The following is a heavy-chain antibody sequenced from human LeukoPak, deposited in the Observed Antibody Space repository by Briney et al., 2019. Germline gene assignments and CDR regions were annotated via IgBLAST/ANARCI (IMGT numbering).Heavy chain of an antibody. J-gene: IGHJ6*02. CDR1: GFTFSSYS. Sequence: GGSLRLSCAASGFTFSSYSMHWVRQAPGKGLEWVAVISYDGSNKYNADSVKGRFTISRDNPKNTLYLQMNSLRREDTAEYYCARAEYDRSGSIYSYYGMDIWGQGTTVTVS. V-gene: IGHV3-30-3*01. CDR3: ARAEYDRSGSIYSYYGMDI. D-gene: IGHD3-22*01. CDR2: ISYDGSNK.